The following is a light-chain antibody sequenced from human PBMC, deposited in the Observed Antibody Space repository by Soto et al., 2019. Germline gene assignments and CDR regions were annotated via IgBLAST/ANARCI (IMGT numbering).Light chain of an antibody. J-gene: IGKJ1*01. V-gene: IGKV1-5*01. CDR2: DDS. CDR3: QQYNDYSTWT. Sequence: DIQMTQSPSTLSASVGDRVTITCRASQTISRRLAWYQHKPGKAPKILIWDDSRLHRGVPSRFSGSGSGTEFTLIISCLQPDDFATYYCQQYNDYSTWTFGQGTKVEIK. CDR1: QTISRR.